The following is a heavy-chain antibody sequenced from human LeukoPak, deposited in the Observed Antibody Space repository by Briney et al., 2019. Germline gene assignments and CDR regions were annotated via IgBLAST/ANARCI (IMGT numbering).Heavy chain of an antibody. Sequence: PGGSLRLSCAASGFTFSDYYMSWIRQAPGKGLEWVSYISSSGSTIYYADSVKGRFTISRDNAKNSLYLQMNSLRAEDTAVCYCAAKGYSYGYVFDYWGQGTLVTVSS. CDR3: AAKGYSYGYVFDY. CDR1: GFTFSDYY. CDR2: ISSSGSTI. D-gene: IGHD5-18*01. J-gene: IGHJ4*02. V-gene: IGHV3-11*01.